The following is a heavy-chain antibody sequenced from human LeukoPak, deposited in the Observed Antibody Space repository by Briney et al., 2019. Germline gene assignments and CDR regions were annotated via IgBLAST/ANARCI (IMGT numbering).Heavy chain of an antibody. CDR1: GGTFSSYA. V-gene: IGHV1-69*13. J-gene: IGHJ1*01. CDR3: AADRERDPSCYYLV. Sequence: SVKVSCKASGGTFSSYAISWVRQAPGQGLEWMRGIIPIFGTANYTQKFQGRVTITADESTSTAYMELSSLRSEDTAVYYCAADRERDPSCYYLVGGQGTLITVSS. D-gene: IGHD3-22*01. CDR2: IIPIFGTA.